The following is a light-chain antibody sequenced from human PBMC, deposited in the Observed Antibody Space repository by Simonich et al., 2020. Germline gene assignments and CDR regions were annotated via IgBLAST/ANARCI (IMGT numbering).Light chain of an antibody. J-gene: IGKJ1*01. V-gene: IGKV4-1*01. CDR1: QSVLYSSNNKNY. Sequence: DIVMTQSPDSLAVSLGERATINCKSSQSVLYSSNNKNYLAWYQQKPGQPPKLLIYWASTREHGVPDRFSGSGSGTDFTLTISSLQAEDVAVYYCQQYYSTPLTFGQGTKVEIK. CDR3: QQYYSTPLT. CDR2: WAS.